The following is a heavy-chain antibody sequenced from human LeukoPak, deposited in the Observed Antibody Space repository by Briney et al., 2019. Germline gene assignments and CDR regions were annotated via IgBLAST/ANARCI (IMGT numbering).Heavy chain of an antibody. D-gene: IGHD2-15*01. CDR2: IGTTGDT. V-gene: IGHV3-13*01. J-gene: IGHJ6*03. CDR3: ARDRGGGHMDV. CDR1: GFTFTTYD. Sequence: GSLRLSCAASGFTFTTYDMHWDRQATGKGLEWVSAIGTTGDTYYPGSVKGRFTISRENAKNSLYLQMNSLRAGDTAVYYCARDRGGGHMDVWGKGTTVTISS.